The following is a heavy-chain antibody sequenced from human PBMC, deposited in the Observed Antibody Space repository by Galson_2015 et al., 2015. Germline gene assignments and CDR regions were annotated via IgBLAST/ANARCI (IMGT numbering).Heavy chain of an antibody. CDR2: IYWDDDK. CDR1: GFSLSTSGVG. CDR3: ALTYSSGWYDWYFDL. V-gene: IGHV2-5*02. Sequence: PALVKPTQTLTLPCTFSGFSLSTSGVGVGWIRQPPGKALEWLATIYWDDDKRYSPSLKSRLTITKNTCKDQEVLTRTNMDPVETASYYCALTYSSGWYDWYFDLWGRGTLVTVSS. J-gene: IGHJ2*01. D-gene: IGHD6-19*01.